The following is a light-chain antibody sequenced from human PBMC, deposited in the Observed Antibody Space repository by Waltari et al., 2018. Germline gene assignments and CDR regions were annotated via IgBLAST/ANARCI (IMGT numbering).Light chain of an antibody. J-gene: IGLJ3*02. V-gene: IGLV2-11*01. CDR1: SSDVVGYNY. CDR2: DVS. Sequence: QSALTQPRSVSGSPGQSVTISCTGTSSDVVGYNYFSWYQQHPGKAPQLMIYDVSKRPPGVPDRFSGSKSGNTASLTISGLQAEDEADYYCCSYAGSYTWVFGGGTKLTVL. CDR3: CSYAGSYTWV.